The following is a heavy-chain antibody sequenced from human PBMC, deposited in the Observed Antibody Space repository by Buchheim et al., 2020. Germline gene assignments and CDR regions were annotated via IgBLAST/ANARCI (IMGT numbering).Heavy chain of an antibody. CDR3: VHRALFTYPYGVDV. D-gene: IGHD2-2*02. Sequence: QIPLKESGPTLVQPAQTLTLTCTFSGLSLTTSGVGVGWIRQPPGKALEWLALTYLDDDKRYSPSLKSRLTITKDTAKNQVVLTMANMGPLDTATYYCVHRALFTYPYGVDVWGQGTT. CDR1: GLSLTTSGVG. CDR2: TYLDDDK. V-gene: IGHV2-5*02. J-gene: IGHJ6*02.